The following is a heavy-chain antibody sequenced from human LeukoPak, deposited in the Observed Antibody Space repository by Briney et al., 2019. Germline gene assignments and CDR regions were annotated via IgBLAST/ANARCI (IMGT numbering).Heavy chain of an antibody. D-gene: IGHD3-10*01. CDR1: GFTFSNYA. V-gene: IGHV3-23*01. CDR2: LRGGGDGT. J-gene: IGHJ4*02. Sequence: PGGSLRLSRAASGFTFSNYAMSWVRPAPGKGLEWVSALRGGGDGTYYADSVKGRFTISRDNSKNTLYLQMNSLRAEDTAVYYCARDPRGTLVRGHRFDYWGQGILVTVSS. CDR3: ARDPRGTLVRGHRFDY.